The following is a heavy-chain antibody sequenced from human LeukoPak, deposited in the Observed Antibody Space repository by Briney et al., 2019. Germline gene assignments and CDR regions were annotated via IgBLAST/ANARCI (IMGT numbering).Heavy chain of an antibody. D-gene: IGHD4-17*01. CDR2: ISYIGST. Sequence: SEPLSLTCAVSADSFSSHYWTWIRQPPGKGLEWVGYISYIGSTNYNPSLKSRVPISIDTSKNQFSLKLSPVTAADPAVFYLGIDLVPVTKGFDIWGQGTMVSVSS. V-gene: IGHV4-59*11. CDR1: ADSFSSHY. CDR3: GIDLVPVTKGFDI. J-gene: IGHJ3*02.